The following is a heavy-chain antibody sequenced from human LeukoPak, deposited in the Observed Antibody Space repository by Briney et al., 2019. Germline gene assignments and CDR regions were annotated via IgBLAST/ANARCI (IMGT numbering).Heavy chain of an antibody. CDR2: IYTSGST. CDR3: ARGSGVGYGDYEGFEY. V-gene: IGHV4-4*07. D-gene: IGHD4-17*01. CDR1: GGSISSYY. Sequence: SSETLSLTCTVSGGSISSYYWSWIRQPAGKGLEWIGRIYTSGSTNYNPSLKSRVTMSVDTSKNQFSLKLSSVTAADTAVYYCARGSGVGYGDYEGFEYWGQGTLVTVSS. J-gene: IGHJ4*02.